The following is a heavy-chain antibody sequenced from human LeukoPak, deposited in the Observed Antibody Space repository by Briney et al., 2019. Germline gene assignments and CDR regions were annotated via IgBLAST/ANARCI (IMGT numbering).Heavy chain of an antibody. CDR1: GFTFSSYG. Sequence: RTGGSLRLSCAASGFTFSSYGMHWVRQAPGKGLEWVAFIRYDGSNKYYADSVKGRFTISRDNSKNTLYLQMNSLRAEDTAVYYCAKLVNRIQLYYFDYWGQGTLVTVSS. D-gene: IGHD5-18*01. CDR3: AKLVNRIQLYYFDY. J-gene: IGHJ4*02. CDR2: IRYDGSNK. V-gene: IGHV3-30*02.